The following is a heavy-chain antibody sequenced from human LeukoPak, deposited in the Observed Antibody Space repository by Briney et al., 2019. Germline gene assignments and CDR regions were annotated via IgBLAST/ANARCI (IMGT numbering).Heavy chain of an antibody. Sequence: SQTLSLTCSVDGRSLSCYYWSWIRQPPGNGMEWIGEINHSGSTTYNTSLKAQVTISGDTSKNQFSLKLSSVTAADTAVYYCARESRITMIIVADDAFDIWGQGTMVTVSS. CDR2: INHSGST. CDR1: GRSLSCYY. CDR3: ARESRITMIIVADDAFDI. D-gene: IGHD3-22*01. V-gene: IGHV4-34*01. J-gene: IGHJ3*02.